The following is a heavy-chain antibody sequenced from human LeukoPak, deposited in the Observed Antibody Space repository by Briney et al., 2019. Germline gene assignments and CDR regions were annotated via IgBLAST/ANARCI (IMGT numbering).Heavy chain of an antibody. CDR2: LCGVDANI. Sequence: GESLRLSCTASGFTLSIYAMTWVRQAPGPGLELVSTLCGVDANIYYTDSVKGRFTISRDNSKYTLYLQMNSPADGDTDVYACMRGNGGPGGYWGQGTLVAVSS. D-gene: IGHD2-8*01. V-gene: IGHV3-23*01. J-gene: IGHJ4*02. CDR3: MRGNGGPGGY. CDR1: GFTLSIYA.